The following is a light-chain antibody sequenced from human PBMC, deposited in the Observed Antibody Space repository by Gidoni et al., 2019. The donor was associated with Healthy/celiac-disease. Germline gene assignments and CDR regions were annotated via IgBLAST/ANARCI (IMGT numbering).Light chain of an antibody. J-gene: IGKJ4*01. Sequence: EIVLTQSPGTLSLSPGERATLSCRASQSVSSSYLAWYQQKPGQAPRLLIYGASSRATGIPDRVSGSGSGTDFTLTISRLEPEDFAVYYCQQYGSSTGLTFGGGTKVEIK. CDR3: QQYGSSTGLT. CDR2: GAS. V-gene: IGKV3-20*01. CDR1: QSVSSSY.